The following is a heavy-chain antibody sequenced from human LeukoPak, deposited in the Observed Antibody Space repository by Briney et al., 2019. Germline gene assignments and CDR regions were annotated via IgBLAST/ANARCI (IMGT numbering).Heavy chain of an antibody. Sequence: GSVKASPKASGYTFRGNYIHWLRQAPGQGLEWMGWIDANNGDTKSAQKFQGRVTMSGDTSISTAYMDLSSLSPDDAAVYYCARDPSSVTRYFYDYWGQGTLVTVSS. CDR1: GYTFRGNY. CDR2: IDANNGDT. V-gene: IGHV1-2*02. D-gene: IGHD4-11*01. CDR3: ARDPSSVTRYFYDY. J-gene: IGHJ4*02.